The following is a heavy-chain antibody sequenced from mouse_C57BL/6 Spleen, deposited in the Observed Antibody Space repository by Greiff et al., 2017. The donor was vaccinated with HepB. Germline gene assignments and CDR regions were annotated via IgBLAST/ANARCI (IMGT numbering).Heavy chain of an antibody. CDR2: IHPNSGST. Sequence: QVQLQQPGAELVKPGASVKLSCKASGYTFTSYWMHWVKQRPGQGLEWIGMIHPNSGSTNYNEKFKIKATLTVDKSSSTAYMQLSSLTSEDSAVYYCASTRIYYGSPFAYWGQGTLVTVSA. V-gene: IGHV1-64*01. CDR1: GYTFTSYW. D-gene: IGHD2-2*01. J-gene: IGHJ3*01. CDR3: ASTRIYYGSPFAY.